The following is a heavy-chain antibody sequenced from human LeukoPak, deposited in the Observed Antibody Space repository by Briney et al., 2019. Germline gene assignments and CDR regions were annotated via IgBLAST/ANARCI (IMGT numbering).Heavy chain of an antibody. CDR1: GYTFTSYG. CDR3: ARHPAYYYGSGSYTKLDV. Sequence: ASVKVSCKASGYTFTSYGTSWVRQAPGQGLEWMGWISAYNANTNYAQKFQGRLTMTTDTSTSTAYMELRSLESDDTAVYYCARHPAYYYGSGSYTKLDVWGQGTTVTVSS. D-gene: IGHD3-10*01. J-gene: IGHJ6*02. CDR2: ISAYNANT. V-gene: IGHV1-18*01.